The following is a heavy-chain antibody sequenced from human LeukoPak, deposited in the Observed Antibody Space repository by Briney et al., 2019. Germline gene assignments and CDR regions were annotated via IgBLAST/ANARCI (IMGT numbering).Heavy chain of an antibody. CDR2: ISGSGDST. D-gene: IGHD2-8*01. V-gene: IGHV3-23*01. J-gene: IGHJ6*02. CDR3: AKDLMWIYDALDV. Sequence: GGSQRLSCAASGFTFSSYAMTWVRQAPGKGLEWVSAISGSGDSTYYADSVKGRFTISRDNSKNTLYLQMDSLRAEDTAVYYCAKDLMWIYDALDVWGQGTTVTVSS. CDR1: GFTFSSYA.